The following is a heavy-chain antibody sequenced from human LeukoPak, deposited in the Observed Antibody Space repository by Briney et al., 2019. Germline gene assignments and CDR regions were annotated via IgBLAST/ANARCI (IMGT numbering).Heavy chain of an antibody. CDR1: GYSISSGYY. CDR2: IYTSGST. CDR3: ARGWQYCSSTSCWGVLDY. D-gene: IGHD2-2*01. Sequence: SETLSLTCAVSGYSISSGYYWSWIRQPAGKGLEWIGRIYTSGSTNYNPSLKSRVTISVDTSKNQFSLKLSSVTAADTAVYYCARGWQYCSSTSCWGVLDYWGQGTLVTVSS. J-gene: IGHJ4*02. V-gene: IGHV4-61*02.